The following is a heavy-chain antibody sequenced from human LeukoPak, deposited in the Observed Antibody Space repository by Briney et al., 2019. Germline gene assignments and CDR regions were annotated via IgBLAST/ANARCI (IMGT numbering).Heavy chain of an antibody. CDR2: IKLDGSEK. CDR3: ARLLYSTDI. CDR1: GSTFSSYW. Sequence: GGSLRPSCAASGSTFSSYWMSWVRQAPGKGLEWVAKIKLDGSEKYYADSVKGRFTISRDNAKNSLYLQMNSLRAEDTAVYYCARLLYSTDIWGQGTLVTVSS. D-gene: IGHD6-13*01. J-gene: IGHJ4*02. V-gene: IGHV3-7*02.